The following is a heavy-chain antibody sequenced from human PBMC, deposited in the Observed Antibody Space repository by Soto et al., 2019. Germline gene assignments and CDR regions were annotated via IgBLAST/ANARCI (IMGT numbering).Heavy chain of an antibody. CDR3: ERTMGVKEGFMEDQYRCYGLEV. Sequence: GESLKISCKGSGYNFTSYWISWVRQMPGKGLEWMGRIDPSDSYTNYSPSFQGHVTISADKSISTAYLQWSSLKASDTAMYYCERTMGVKEGFMEDQYRCYGLEVWCQAITVAVS. V-gene: IGHV5-10-1*01. CDR1: GYNFTSYW. D-gene: IGHD3-16*01. CDR2: IDPSDSYT. J-gene: IGHJ6*02.